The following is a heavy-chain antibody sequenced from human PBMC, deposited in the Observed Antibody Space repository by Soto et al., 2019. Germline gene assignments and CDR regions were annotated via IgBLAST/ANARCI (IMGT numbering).Heavy chain of an antibody. V-gene: IGHV3-73*01. J-gene: IGHJ4*02. D-gene: IGHD2-15*01. Sequence: GGSLRLSCAASGFTFSGSAMHWVRQASGKGLEWVGRIRSKANSYATAYAASVKGRFTISRDDSKNTAYLQMNSLKTEDTAVYYCIVVVVAATPGPHYWGQGTLVTVSS. CDR2: IRSKANSYAT. CDR1: GFTFSGSA. CDR3: IVVVVAATPGPHY.